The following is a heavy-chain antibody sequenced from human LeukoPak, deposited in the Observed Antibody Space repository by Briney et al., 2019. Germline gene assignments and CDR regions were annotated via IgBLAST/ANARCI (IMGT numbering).Heavy chain of an antibody. D-gene: IGHD3-22*01. Sequence: GGSLRLSCAASGFTFSDYWMSWVRQAPGKGLEWVANIKQDGSEKHYVDSLRGRFTIPRDNAKNSLDLQMNSLRAEDTAVYFCARDLYYFDSSGYYASDLWGQGTLVTVSS. J-gene: IGHJ5*02. CDR3: ARDLYYFDSSGYYASDL. V-gene: IGHV3-7*01. CDR1: GFTFSDYW. CDR2: IKQDGSEK.